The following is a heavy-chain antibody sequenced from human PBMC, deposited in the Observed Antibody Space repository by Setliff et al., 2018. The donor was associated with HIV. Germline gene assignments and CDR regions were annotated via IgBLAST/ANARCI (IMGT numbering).Heavy chain of an antibody. CDR1: GDSFSNYG. V-gene: IGHV1-69*06. Sequence: VKVSCKAFGDSFSNYGFGWVRQAPGQGLEWLGGIVPLIDTASNAQKFQGRVTITADKSTSTVYMDLSSLTSEDTAVYYCARVRSGQAFDLWGQGTLVTSPQ. D-gene: IGHD3-3*01. CDR2: IVPLIDTA. CDR3: ARVRSGQAFDL. J-gene: IGHJ4*02.